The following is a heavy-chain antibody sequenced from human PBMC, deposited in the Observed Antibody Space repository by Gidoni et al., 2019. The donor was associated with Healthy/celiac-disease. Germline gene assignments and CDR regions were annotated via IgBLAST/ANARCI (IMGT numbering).Heavy chain of an antibody. CDR2: ISSSSSTI. D-gene: IGHD6-6*01. Sequence: EVQLVESGGGLVQPGGSLSLSCAASGFTFSSYSMTWVRQAPGKGRECVSYISSSSSTIYYADSVKGRFTISRDNAKNSLYLQMNSLRDEDTAVYYCARVQEGSSGYWGQGTLVTVSS. V-gene: IGHV3-48*02. CDR1: GFTFSSYS. CDR3: ARVQEGSSGY. J-gene: IGHJ4*02.